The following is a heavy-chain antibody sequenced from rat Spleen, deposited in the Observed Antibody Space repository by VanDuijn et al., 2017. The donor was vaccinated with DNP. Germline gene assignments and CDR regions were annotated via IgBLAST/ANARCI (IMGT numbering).Heavy chain of an antibody. V-gene: IGHV5-25*01. CDR2: ISPSGGST. Sequence: EVQLVESGGGLVQPGRSLKLSCAASGFTFSNYDIAWVRQAPTKGLEWVASISPSGGSTYYRDSVKGRFTISRDNAKSTLYLQMDSLRSEDTATYYCATHITTVVWFAYWGQGTLVTVSS. CDR3: ATHITTVVWFAY. J-gene: IGHJ3*01. D-gene: IGHD1-1*01. CDR1: GFTFSNYD.